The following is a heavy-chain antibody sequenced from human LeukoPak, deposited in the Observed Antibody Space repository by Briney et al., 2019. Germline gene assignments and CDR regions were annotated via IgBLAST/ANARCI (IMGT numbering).Heavy chain of an antibody. V-gene: IGHV3-23*01. CDR2: IRDYGNDS. Sequence: GGSLRLSCATSGFTFSSYAMGWVRQAPGKGLEWVSSIRDYGNDSSYADSVQGRFIISRDNSKDTLYLRMNSLRADDTAVYYCARGPSTSPRVYDYWGQGALVTVSS. D-gene: IGHD6-6*01. CDR3: ARGPSTSPRVYDY. CDR1: GFTFSSYA. J-gene: IGHJ4*02.